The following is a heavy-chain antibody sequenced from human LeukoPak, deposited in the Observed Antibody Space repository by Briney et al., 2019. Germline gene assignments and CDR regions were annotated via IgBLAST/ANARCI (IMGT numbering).Heavy chain of an antibody. Sequence: GGSLRLSYAASGFTFSSYGMHWVRQAPGKGLEWVAFIRYDGSNKYYAGSVKGRFTISRDNSKNTLYLQMNSLRAEDTAVYYCAKALRLEPLYYYMDVWGKGTTVTVSS. CDR3: AKALRLEPLYYYMDV. J-gene: IGHJ6*03. CDR2: IRYDGSNK. CDR1: GFTFSSYG. D-gene: IGHD1-1*01. V-gene: IGHV3-30*02.